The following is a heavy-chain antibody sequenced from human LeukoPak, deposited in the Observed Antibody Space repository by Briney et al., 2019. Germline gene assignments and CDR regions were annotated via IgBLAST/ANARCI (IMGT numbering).Heavy chain of an antibody. V-gene: IGHV3-30*03. Sequence: SGGSLRLSCAASGFTFSSYGMHWVRQAPGKGLEWVAVISYDGSNKYYADSVKGRFTISRDNSKNTLYLQMNSLRAEDTAVYYCARSPWPRGVIGYWGQGTLVTVSS. CDR2: ISYDGSNK. D-gene: IGHD3-10*01. CDR3: ARSPWPRGVIGY. CDR1: GFTFSSYG. J-gene: IGHJ4*02.